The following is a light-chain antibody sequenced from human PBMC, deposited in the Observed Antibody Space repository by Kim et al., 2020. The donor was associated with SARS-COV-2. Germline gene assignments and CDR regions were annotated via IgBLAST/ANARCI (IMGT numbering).Light chain of an antibody. CDR2: GAS. V-gene: IGKV3-15*01. Sequence: EIVMTQSPATLYVSPGERATLSCRASQSVSSNLAWYQQKPGQTPRLLIYGASTRATGVPARFSGSGSGTEFTLTISSLQSEDFAIYYCQQYNSWRTFGQGTKVDIK. CDR1: QSVSSN. J-gene: IGKJ1*01. CDR3: QQYNSWRT.